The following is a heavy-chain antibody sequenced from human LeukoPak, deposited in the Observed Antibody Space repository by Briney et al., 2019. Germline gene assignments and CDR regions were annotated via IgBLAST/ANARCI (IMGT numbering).Heavy chain of an antibody. CDR1: GYTLTELS. V-gene: IGHV1-24*01. D-gene: IGHD3-3*01. CDR2: FDPENGET. J-gene: IGHJ5*02. Sequence: ASVKVSCKVSGYTLTELSMHWVRQAPGKGLEWMGGFDPENGETIYAQRFQGRVTMTEDTSTDTAYMELSSLRSEDTAVYYCATISDYDFWSGYSNWFDPWGQGTLVTVSS. CDR3: ATISDYDFWSGYSNWFDP.